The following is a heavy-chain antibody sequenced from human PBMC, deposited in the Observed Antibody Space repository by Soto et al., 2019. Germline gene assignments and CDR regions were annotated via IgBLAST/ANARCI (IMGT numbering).Heavy chain of an antibody. Sequence: GGSLRLSCAAFGFTFSSYWTAWVRQVPGKGVEWVANIKQDGREKYYVDSVKGRFTISRDNAKNSLYLQMSSLRAEDTAEYYCARCLAEWLLQSYYYYGMDVWGQGTTVTVSS. CDR2: IKQDGREK. D-gene: IGHD3-22*01. CDR1: GFTFSSYW. J-gene: IGHJ6*02. CDR3: ARCLAEWLLQSYYYYGMDV. V-gene: IGHV3-7*01.